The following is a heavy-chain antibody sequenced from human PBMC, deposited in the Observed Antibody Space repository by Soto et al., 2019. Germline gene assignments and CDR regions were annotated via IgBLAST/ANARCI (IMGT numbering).Heavy chain of an antibody. CDR2: IIPIFGTA. CDR3: ARVRLFNRSSGGYFDY. J-gene: IGHJ4*02. D-gene: IGHD6-6*01. Sequence: QVQLVQSWAEVKKPGSSVKVSCKASGGTFSSYAISWVRQAPGQGLEWMGGIIPIFGTANYAQKFQGRVTITADKSTSTAYMELSSLRSEDTDVYYCARVRLFNRSSGGYFDYWGQGTLVTVSS. V-gene: IGHV1-69*06. CDR1: GGTFSSYA.